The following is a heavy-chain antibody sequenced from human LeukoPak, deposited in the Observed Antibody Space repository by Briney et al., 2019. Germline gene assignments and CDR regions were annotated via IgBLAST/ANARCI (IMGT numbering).Heavy chain of an antibody. V-gene: IGHV3-9*01. CDR3: AKASTSYGYKDDAFDI. J-gene: IGHJ3*02. CDR2: ISWDSRTI. Sequence: GGSLRLSCAASGFTFGDYAMNWGRQAPGKGLEWVSGISWDSRTINYAYSVRGRFTISRDNAKSSLYLQMNSLRPEDTALYYCAKASTSYGYKDDAFDIWGQGTMVT. D-gene: IGHD3-16*01. CDR1: GFTFGDYA.